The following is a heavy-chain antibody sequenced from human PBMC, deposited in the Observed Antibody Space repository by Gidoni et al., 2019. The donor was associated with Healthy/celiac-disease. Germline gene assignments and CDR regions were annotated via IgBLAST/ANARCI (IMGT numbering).Heavy chain of an antibody. CDR1: GFTFSSYS. CDR3: ARDQQTPLLWFGESTAGYYYYYGMDV. J-gene: IGHJ6*02. D-gene: IGHD3-10*01. V-gene: IGHV3-21*01. Sequence: EVQLVESGGGLVKPGGSLRLSCAASGFTFSSYSMNWVRQAPGKGLEWVSSISSSSSYIYYADSVKGRFTISRDNAKNSLYLQMNSLRAEDTAVYYCARDQQTPLLWFGESTAGYYYYYGMDVWGQGTTVTVSS. CDR2: ISSSSSYI.